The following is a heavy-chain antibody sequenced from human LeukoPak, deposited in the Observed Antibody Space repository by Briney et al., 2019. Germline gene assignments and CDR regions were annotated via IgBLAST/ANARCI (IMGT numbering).Heavy chain of an antibody. D-gene: IGHD6-13*01. Sequence: PGRSLRLSCAASGFTFDDYAMHWVRQAPGKGLEWVSGISGSGGNTYYADSVKGRFTISRANSKNTLYLQMNSLRAEDTAVYYCAKHLIAAADHGGFDYWGQGTLVTVSS. J-gene: IGHJ4*02. CDR2: ISGSGGNT. V-gene: IGHV3-23*01. CDR3: AKHLIAAADHGGFDY. CDR1: GFTFDDYA.